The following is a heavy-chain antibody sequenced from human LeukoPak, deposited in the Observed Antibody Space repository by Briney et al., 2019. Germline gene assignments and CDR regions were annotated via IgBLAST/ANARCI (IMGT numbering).Heavy chain of an antibody. CDR1: GGSISSYY. J-gene: IGHJ4*02. D-gene: IGHD4-17*01. CDR3: ARGDYNGFSFDY. Sequence: SETLSLTCTVSGGSISSYYWSWIRQPPGKGLEWIGYIYYSGSTNYNPSPKSRVTISVDTSKNQFSLKLSSVTAADTAVYYCARGDYNGFSFDYWGQGTLVTVSS. V-gene: IGHV4-59*08. CDR2: IYYSGST.